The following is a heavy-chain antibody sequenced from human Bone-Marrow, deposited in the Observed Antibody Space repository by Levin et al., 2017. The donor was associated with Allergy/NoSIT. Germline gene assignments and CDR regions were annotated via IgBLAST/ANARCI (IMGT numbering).Heavy chain of an antibody. Sequence: KRGESLKISCAASGFTFSTCSMNWIRQAPGKGLEWVSSISSSSRYIYYADSAKGRFTVSRDNAKNSLYLQMNSLRAEDTAVYYCAKSLTSDEDWFDPWGQGTLVTVSS. V-gene: IGHV3-21*01. CDR2: ISSSSRYI. CDR3: AKSLTSDEDWFDP. D-gene: IGHD3-9*01. J-gene: IGHJ5*02. CDR1: GFTFSTCS.